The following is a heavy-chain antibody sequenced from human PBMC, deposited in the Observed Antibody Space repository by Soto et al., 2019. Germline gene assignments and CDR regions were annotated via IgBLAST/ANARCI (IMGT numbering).Heavy chain of an antibody. J-gene: IGHJ6*02. V-gene: IGHV4-31*03. CDR3: ARKNDFSRGYFYYSGLDV. Sequence: SETLSLTCTVSGGSISSGGYYWSWIRQLPGKGLEWMGYIYRSGNAYYNPSLESRLTISVDTSKNQFSLKLSSVTAADTAVYYCARKNDFSRGYFYYSGLDVWGHGTTVTVSS. CDR2: IYRSGNA. CDR1: GGSISSGGYY. D-gene: IGHD3-3*01.